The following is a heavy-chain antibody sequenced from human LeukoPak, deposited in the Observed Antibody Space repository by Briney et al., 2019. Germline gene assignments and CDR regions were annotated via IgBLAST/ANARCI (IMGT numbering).Heavy chain of an antibody. Sequence: ASVKVSCKASGYTFTSYGISWVRQAPGQGLEWMGWISAYNGNTNYAQKFQGRVTMTRDTSISAAYMDLSRLKSDDTAVFYCARETVGGLDYWGQGTLVTVSS. CDR1: GYTFTSYG. CDR2: ISAYNGNT. CDR3: ARETVGGLDY. D-gene: IGHD3-10*01. V-gene: IGHV1-18*01. J-gene: IGHJ4*02.